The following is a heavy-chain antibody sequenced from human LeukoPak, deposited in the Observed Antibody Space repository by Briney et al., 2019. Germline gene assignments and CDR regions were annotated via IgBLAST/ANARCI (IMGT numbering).Heavy chain of an antibody. Sequence: ASVKVSCKASGYTFTSYYIHWVRQAPGQGLEWMGIINPTGDSTDYAQKFQGRVTMTRDTSTSTDYMELSSLTYEDTAVYYCARDVSSTSSWWFDPWGQGTLVIVSS. CDR3: ARDVSSTSSWWFDP. J-gene: IGHJ5*02. CDR1: GYTFTSYY. V-gene: IGHV1-46*01. D-gene: IGHD2-2*01. CDR2: INPTGDST.